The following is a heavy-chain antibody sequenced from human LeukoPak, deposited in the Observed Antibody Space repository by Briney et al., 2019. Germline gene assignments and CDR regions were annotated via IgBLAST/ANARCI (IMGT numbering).Heavy chain of an antibody. Sequence: GRSLRLSCAASVFTFSSYGMHWVRQAPGKGLECVAVISYDGSNKYYADSVKGRFTISRDNSKNTLYLQMNSLRAEDTAVYYCAKGRLSVVYGVDYWGQGTLVTVSS. V-gene: IGHV3-30*18. CDR3: AKGRLSVVYGVDY. J-gene: IGHJ4*02. CDR2: ISYDGSNK. D-gene: IGHD2-8*02. CDR1: VFTFSSYG.